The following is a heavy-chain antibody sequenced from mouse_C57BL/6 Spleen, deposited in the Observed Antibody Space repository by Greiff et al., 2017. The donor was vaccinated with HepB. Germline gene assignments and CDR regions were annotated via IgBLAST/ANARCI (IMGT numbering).Heavy chain of an antibody. CDR3: ARRDLWDDDY. D-gene: IGHD4-1*01. CDR1: GYSFTGYY. V-gene: IGHV1-42*01. Sequence: EVQLQQSGPELVKPGASVKISCKASGYSFTGYYMNWVKQSPEKSLEWIGEINPSTGGTTYNQKFKAKATLTVDKSSSTAYMQLKSLTSEDSAVYYCARRDLWDDDYWGQGTTLTVSS. J-gene: IGHJ2*01. CDR2: INPSTGGT.